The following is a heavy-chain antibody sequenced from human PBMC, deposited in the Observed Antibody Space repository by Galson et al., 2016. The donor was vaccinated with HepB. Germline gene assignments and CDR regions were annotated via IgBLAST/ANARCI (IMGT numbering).Heavy chain of an antibody. CDR1: GFTFSSYA. CDR2: ISYDGSNK. V-gene: IGHV3-30-3*01. J-gene: IGHJ6*02. Sequence: SLRLSCAASGFTFSSYAMHWVRQAPGKGLEWVALISYDGSNKKYADSVKGRFTISRDNSKNTLYLQMSSLRAEDTAVYYCARGEGIIITFEGALPMDVWGQGTTVTVS. CDR3: ARGEGIIITFEGALPMDV. D-gene: IGHD3-16*01.